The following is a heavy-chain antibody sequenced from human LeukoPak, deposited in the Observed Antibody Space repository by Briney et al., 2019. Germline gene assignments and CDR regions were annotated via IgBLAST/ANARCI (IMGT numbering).Heavy chain of an antibody. D-gene: IGHD3-22*01. V-gene: IGHV3-30*03. CDR2: ISYDGSNK. J-gene: IGHJ3*02. Sequence: GGSLRLSCAASGFTFSSYGMHWVRQAPGKGLEWVAVISYDGSNKYYADSVKGRFTISRDNSKNTLYLQTNSLRAEDTAVYYCASNYYDSSGYYHDAFDIWGQGTMVTVSS. CDR1: GFTFSSYG. CDR3: ASNYYDSSGYYHDAFDI.